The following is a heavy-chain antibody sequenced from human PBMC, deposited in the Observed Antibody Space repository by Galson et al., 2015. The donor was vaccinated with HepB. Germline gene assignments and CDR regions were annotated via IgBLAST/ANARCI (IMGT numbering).Heavy chain of an antibody. J-gene: IGHJ4*02. CDR2: ITSSGGNS. Sequence: SLRLSCAASGFSFTRYAMTWVRQAPGKGLEWVSSITSSGGNSYYTDSVKGRFTVSRDNSKNTLLLQLNSLRGEDTAMYFCAKDGIMVANNPYHFHYWGQGTLVTVSS. CDR3: AKDGIMVANNPYHFHY. CDR1: GFSFTRYA. V-gene: IGHV3-23*01. D-gene: IGHD1-26*01.